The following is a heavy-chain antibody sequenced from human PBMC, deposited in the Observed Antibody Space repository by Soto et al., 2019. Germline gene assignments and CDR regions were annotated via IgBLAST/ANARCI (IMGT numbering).Heavy chain of an antibody. V-gene: IGHV1-18*01. CDR3: ARHAGNLCTIAICDSSLGHKLFDP. Sequence: QVHLVQSGAEVKKPGASVKVSCQASGYTFTSYGISWVRQAPGQGLEWMGWISAYSGNTNFAREFRGRVTMTTDTSTGTVYMELGSLTSYHTAVYYCARHAGNLCTIAICDSSLGHKLFDPWGQGTLVTVSS. D-gene: IGHD2-8*01. CDR2: ISAYSGNT. J-gene: IGHJ5*02. CDR1: GYTFTSYG.